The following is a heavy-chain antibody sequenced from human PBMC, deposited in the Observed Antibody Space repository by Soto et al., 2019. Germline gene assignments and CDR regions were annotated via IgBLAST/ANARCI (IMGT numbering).Heavy chain of an antibody. J-gene: IGHJ6*03. D-gene: IGHD3-16*01. CDR1: GFAFSDST. Sequence: EVQLVESGGDLVQPGASLRLSCAASGFAFSDSTIHWVRQAPGKGLEWLGRIRGKRNNYAAAYKSSVKGRITLSRDDSQNNGQSGNNKPKTQETGGEYRTRAGGQFGGPPPGGGELLKYLGGRGKGTTVTVSS. CDR2: IRGKRNNYAA. V-gene: IGHV3-73*01. CDR3: TRAGGQFGGPPPGGGELLKYLGG.